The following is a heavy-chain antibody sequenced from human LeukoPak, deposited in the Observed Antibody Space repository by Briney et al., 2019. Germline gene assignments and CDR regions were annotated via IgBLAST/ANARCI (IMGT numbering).Heavy chain of an antibody. CDR3: ARSPPFRQQLVTPTHYFDY. Sequence: GGSLRLSCAASGFTVSSNYMSWVRQAPGKGLEWVSVIYSGGSTYYADSVKGRFTISRDNSKNTLYLQMNSLRAEDTAVYYCARSPPFRQQLVTPTHYFDYWGQGTLVTVSS. J-gene: IGHJ4*02. D-gene: IGHD6-13*01. V-gene: IGHV3-66*01. CDR1: GFTVSSNY. CDR2: IYSGGST.